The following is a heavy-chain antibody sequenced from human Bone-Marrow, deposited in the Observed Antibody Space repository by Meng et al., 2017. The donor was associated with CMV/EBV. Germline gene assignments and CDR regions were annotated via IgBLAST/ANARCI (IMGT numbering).Heavy chain of an antibody. V-gene: IGHV3-30-3*01. CDR1: GFTFGSYA. J-gene: IGHJ5*02. Sequence: VQLVESGGGGVQPGRSLRLSCAASGFTFGSYAMQWVRQAPGKGLEWLAVIAYDGSNKYYADSVKGRFTISRDNSKNTLYLQLNSLRAEDTAVYYCARDLHYGSGSPTDPWGQGTLVTVSS. CDR2: IAYDGSNK. CDR3: ARDLHYGSGSPTDP. D-gene: IGHD3-10*01.